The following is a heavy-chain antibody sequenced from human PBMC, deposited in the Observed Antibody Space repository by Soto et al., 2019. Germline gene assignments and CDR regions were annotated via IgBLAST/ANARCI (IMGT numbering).Heavy chain of an antibody. CDR1: GYSFTSYW. V-gene: IGHV5-10-1*01. CDR3: ARSPAGAQWLAPMVFDI. D-gene: IGHD6-19*01. Sequence: PGESLKISCKGSGYSFTSYWISWVRQMPGKGLEWMGRIDPSDSYTNYSPSFQGHVTISADKSISTAYLQWSSLKASDTAMYYCARSPAGAQWLAPMVFDIWGQGTMVTVSS. CDR2: IDPSDSYT. J-gene: IGHJ3*02.